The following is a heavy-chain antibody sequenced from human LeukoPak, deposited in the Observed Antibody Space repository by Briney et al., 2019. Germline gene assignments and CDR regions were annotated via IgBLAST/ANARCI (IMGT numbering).Heavy chain of an antibody. Sequence: TPSETLSLTCTVSGGSINSYYWSWIRQPPGKGLEWIGYIYYSGSTNYNPSLKSRVTISVDMSKNEFSLEPTSVTAADTAVYYCARHGTISSESYFDYWGQGALVTVSS. CDR2: IYYSGST. V-gene: IGHV4-59*01. J-gene: IGHJ4*02. CDR3: ARHGTISSESYFDY. CDR1: GGSINSYY. D-gene: IGHD1-14*01.